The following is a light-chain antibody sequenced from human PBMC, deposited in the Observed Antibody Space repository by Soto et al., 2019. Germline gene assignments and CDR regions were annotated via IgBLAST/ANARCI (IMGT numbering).Light chain of an antibody. Sequence: SVRRQAGSGSGSAGGSGSITCTGNRSDDGKYDRVSWYQQPPGTAPKLIIYEVTNRPSGVPARFSGSKSGNTASLTISGLQSEDEADYYCSSYTSTSRYVFGAGTKVTVL. CDR2: EVT. J-gene: IGLJ1*01. CDR1: RSDDGKYDR. V-gene: IGLV2-18*02. CDR3: SSYTSTSRYV.